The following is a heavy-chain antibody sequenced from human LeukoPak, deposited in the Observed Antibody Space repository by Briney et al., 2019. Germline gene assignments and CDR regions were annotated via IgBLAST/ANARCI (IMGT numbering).Heavy chain of an antibody. CDR1: GFTFSSYS. V-gene: IGHV3-48*01. Sequence: GGSLRLSCAASGFTFSSYSMNWVRQAPGKGLEWVSYISSSSSTIYYADSVKGRFTNSRDNAKNSLYLQMNSLRAEDTAVYYCARDLGVRDYVWGSYRYTPFDYWGQGTLVTVSS. D-gene: IGHD3-16*02. J-gene: IGHJ4*02. CDR2: ISSSSSTI. CDR3: ARDLGVRDYVWGSYRYTPFDY.